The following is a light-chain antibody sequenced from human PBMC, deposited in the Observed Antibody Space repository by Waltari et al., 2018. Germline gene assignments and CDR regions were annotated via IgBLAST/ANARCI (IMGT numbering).Light chain of an antibody. J-gene: IGKJ4*01. CDR3: QQRSNWPPGLT. CDR1: QSVSSY. Sequence: DIVLTQSPATLSLSPGERATLPCRASQSVSSYLAWYQQKPGQAPRLLIYDASNRATGIPARFSGSGSGTDFTLTISSLEPEDFAVYYCQQRSNWPPGLTFGGGTKVEIK. CDR2: DAS. V-gene: IGKV3-11*01.